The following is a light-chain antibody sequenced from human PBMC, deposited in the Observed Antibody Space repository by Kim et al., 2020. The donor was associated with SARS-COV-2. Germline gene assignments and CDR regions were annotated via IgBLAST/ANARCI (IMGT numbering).Light chain of an antibody. J-gene: IGLJ3*02. CDR1: GGASASFY. CDR3: QSFDSSHLWV. Sequence: NFMLTQPPSVSESPGTTVTISSTRSGGASASFYVQWYQQRPASAPTTVIYGANQRPPGIPDRFSASVAQSSGSASLTISGLKTEDEAGYYCQSFDSSHLWVFGGGTKLTVL. CDR2: GAN. V-gene: IGLV6-57*03.